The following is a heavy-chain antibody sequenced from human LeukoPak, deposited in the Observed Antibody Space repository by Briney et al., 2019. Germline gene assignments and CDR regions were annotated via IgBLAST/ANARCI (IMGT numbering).Heavy chain of an antibody. CDR3: AKSSSYYSYGMDV. V-gene: IGHV4-34*01. CDR2: IDHSGST. CDR1: GGSLSGYY. J-gene: IGHJ6*02. Sequence: SETLSLTCAVSGGSLSGYYWSWIRQPPGKGLKWIGEIDHSGSTYYNPSLKSRVTISVDTSKNQFSLNLSSVTAADTAMYYCAKSSSYYSYGMDVWGQGTMVTVSS.